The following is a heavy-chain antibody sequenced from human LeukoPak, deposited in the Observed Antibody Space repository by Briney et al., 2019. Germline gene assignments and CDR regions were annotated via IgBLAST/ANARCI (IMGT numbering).Heavy chain of an antibody. CDR2: INGGGSPI. D-gene: IGHD3-9*01. Sequence: GGSLRLSCAASGFTFSRDSMNWVRQAPGKGLEWVSYINGGGSPIFYADSVRGRFTISRDNSKNTLYLQMNSLRAEDTAVYYCAKGRESYDILTGGDYWGQGTLVTVSS. CDR3: AKGRESYDILTGGDY. J-gene: IGHJ4*02. CDR1: GFTFSRDS. V-gene: IGHV3-48*01.